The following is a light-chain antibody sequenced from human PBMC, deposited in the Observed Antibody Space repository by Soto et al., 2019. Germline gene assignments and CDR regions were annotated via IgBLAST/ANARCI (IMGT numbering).Light chain of an antibody. J-gene: IGLJ2*01. CDR2: LNSDGSH. CDR3: QTWGTGIQV. V-gene: IGLV4-69*01. CDR1: SGHSSYA. Sequence: QLVLTQSPSASASLGASVKLTCTLSSGHSSYAIAWHQQRPEKGPRYLIKLNSDGSHSKGDGIPDRFSGSSSGAERYLTISSLQSEDEADYYCQTWGTGIQVFGGGTKLTVL.